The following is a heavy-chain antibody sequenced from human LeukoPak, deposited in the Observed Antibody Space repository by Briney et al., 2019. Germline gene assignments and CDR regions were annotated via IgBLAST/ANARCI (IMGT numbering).Heavy chain of an antibody. CDR2: IYYSGNT. CDR1: GVSISGSGYY. V-gene: IGHV4-39*01. J-gene: IGHJ4*02. CDR3: AKSGGYGLIDY. Sequence: TSETLSLTCTVSGVSISGSGYYFGWIRQPPGKGLEWIGNIYYSGNTYYNAPLESRVTISVDTSKNEFSLRLNSVTAADTAMYYCAKSGGYGLIDYWGQGTLVTVSS. D-gene: IGHD1-26*01.